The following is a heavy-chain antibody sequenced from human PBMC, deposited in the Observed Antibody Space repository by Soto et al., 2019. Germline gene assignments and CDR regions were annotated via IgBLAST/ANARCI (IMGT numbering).Heavy chain of an antibody. D-gene: IGHD2-15*01. V-gene: IGHV1-69*02. CDR2: IIPLLGIA. CDR1: GGTFSSYT. J-gene: IGHJ4*02. Sequence: QVQLVQSGAEVKKPGSSVKVSCKASGGTFSSYTLSWVRQAPGQGLEWMGRIIPLLGIANYAQKFQGRVTITADKSTSTAYMELGSLKCEDTAVYYCALQVLYCRGGSCYHTRPFDYCGRGTLVTVSS. CDR3: ALQVLYCRGGSCYHTRPFDY.